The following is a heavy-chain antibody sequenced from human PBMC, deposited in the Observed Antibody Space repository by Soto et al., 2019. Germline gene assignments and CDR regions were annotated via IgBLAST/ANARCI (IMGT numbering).Heavy chain of an antibody. CDR2: IKQDGSEK. D-gene: IGHD3-22*01. CDR3: ARERYYYDSSGYEAPDAFDI. CDR1: VFTFSSYW. V-gene: IGHV3-7*01. J-gene: IGHJ3*02. Sequence: GALRLSGAASVFTFSSYWMSWVRQAPGKGLEWVANIKQDGSEKYYVDAVKGRFTISRDNAKNSLYLQMNSLRAEDTAVYYCARERYYYDSSGYEAPDAFDIWGQGTMVPVSS.